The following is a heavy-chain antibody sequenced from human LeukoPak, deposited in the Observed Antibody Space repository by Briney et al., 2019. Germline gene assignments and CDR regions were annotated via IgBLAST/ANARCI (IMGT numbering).Heavy chain of an antibody. V-gene: IGHV4-59*08. J-gene: IGHJ4*02. CDR1: GGSIGSYY. Sequence: SETLSLTCTVSGGSIGSYYWNWIRQAPGKGLEWIGYIHYSGSTNHNSSLKSRVTISVDTSKNQYSLKLSSVTAADTAVYYCARGLTMIVTYFDYWGQGTLVTVSS. CDR3: ARGLTMIVTYFDY. CDR2: IHYSGST. D-gene: IGHD3-22*01.